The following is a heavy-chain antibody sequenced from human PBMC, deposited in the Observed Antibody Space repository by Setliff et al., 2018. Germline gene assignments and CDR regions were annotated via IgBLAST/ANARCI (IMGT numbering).Heavy chain of an antibody. CDR2: IIPIFGNT. V-gene: IGHV1-69*05. CDR3: ARGTVDYDY. J-gene: IGHJ4*02. Sequence: ASVKVSCKASGGTFSSYAISWVRQAPGQGLEWMGGIIPIFGNTKDSQKFQGRVTITRDTSASTAYMELSSMRSEDTAVYYCARGTVDYDYWGQGTLVTVSS. D-gene: IGHD4-17*01. CDR1: GGTFSSYA.